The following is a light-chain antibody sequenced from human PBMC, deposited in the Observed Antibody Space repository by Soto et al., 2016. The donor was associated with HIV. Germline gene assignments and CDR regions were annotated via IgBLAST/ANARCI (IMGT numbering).Light chain of an antibody. CDR1: NIGSKN. CDR2: DDS. CDR3: QVWDSSGDPV. J-gene: IGLJ2*01. V-gene: IGLV3-21*03. Sequence: SYELTQPPSVSVAPGKTARIPCGGNNIGSKNVHWYQQKPGQAPVLVVDDDSDRPSGIPERFSGSNSGNTATLTISRVEAGDEADYFCQVWDSSGDPVFGGGTKLTVL.